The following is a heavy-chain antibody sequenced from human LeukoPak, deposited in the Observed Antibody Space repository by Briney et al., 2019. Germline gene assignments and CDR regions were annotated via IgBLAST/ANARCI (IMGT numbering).Heavy chain of an antibody. CDR2: INPNSGGT. D-gene: IGHD1-20*01. Sequence: ASVTVSSTASVYTLTVYYFNWVRQAPGQGLEWMGWINPNSGGTNYAQKFQGRVTMTRDTSISAAYMELSRLRSDDTAVYYCANRYNWNDFQSNAFDIWGQGTMLTVSS. V-gene: IGHV1-2*02. CDR1: VYTLTVYY. CDR3: ANRYNWNDFQSNAFDI. J-gene: IGHJ3*02.